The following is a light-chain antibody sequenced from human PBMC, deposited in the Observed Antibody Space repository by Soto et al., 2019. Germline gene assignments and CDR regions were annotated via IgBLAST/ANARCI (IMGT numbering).Light chain of an antibody. V-gene: IGKV1-17*01. CDR1: QGIRDA. CDR3: QQYKNYYPT. CDR2: SAS. Sequence: DIQMTQSPSSLSASVGDRVIITCRASQGIRDALGWYQQKPGKVPKRLIYSASSLQNGVPSRFSGSGSETVFTLTISSLQPDDFAIYYCQQYKNYYPTFGQGTRVEIK. J-gene: IGKJ1*01.